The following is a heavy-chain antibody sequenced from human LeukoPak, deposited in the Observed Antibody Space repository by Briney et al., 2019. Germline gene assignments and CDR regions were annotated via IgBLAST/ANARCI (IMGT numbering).Heavy chain of an antibody. J-gene: IGHJ4*02. CDR2: INPNSGDT. Sequence: ASVKVSCKASGYRFTDYLMHWVRQAPGQGLEWMGWINPNSGDTDYAQKFQGRVTLTRDASIGTAYMELTRLRSDDTAVYYCATPTERLLPDYWGQGTLVTVSS. CDR3: ATPTERLLPDY. V-gene: IGHV1-2*02. D-gene: IGHD2-15*01. CDR1: GYRFTDYL.